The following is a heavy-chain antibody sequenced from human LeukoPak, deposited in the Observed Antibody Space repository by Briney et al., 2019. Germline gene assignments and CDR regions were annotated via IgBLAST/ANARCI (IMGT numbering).Heavy chain of an antibody. J-gene: IGHJ4*02. CDR2: IYSGGNT. CDR1: GFTVSRNY. CDR3: ANLPWGDY. D-gene: IGHD3-16*01. V-gene: IGHV3-53*01. Sequence: GGSLRLSCAASGFTVSRNYMSWVRQAPGKGLEWVSVIYSGGNTYYADFVKGRFTISRDNSKNTLYLQINSLTAEDTAVYYSANLPWGDYWGLGTLVTVSS.